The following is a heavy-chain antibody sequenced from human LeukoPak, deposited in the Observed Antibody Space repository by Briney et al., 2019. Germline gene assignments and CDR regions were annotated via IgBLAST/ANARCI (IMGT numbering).Heavy chain of an antibody. CDR1: GGSISSSSYY. D-gene: IGHD3-22*01. CDR3: ARDYDSSGYYNDAFDI. J-gene: IGHJ3*02. CDR2: IYYSGST. V-gene: IGHV4-39*07. Sequence: SETLSLTCTVSGGSISSSSYYWGWIRQPPGKGLEWIGSIYYSGSTYYNPSLKSRGTISVDTSKNQFSLKLSSVTAADTAVYYCARDYDSSGYYNDAFDIWGQGTMVTVSS.